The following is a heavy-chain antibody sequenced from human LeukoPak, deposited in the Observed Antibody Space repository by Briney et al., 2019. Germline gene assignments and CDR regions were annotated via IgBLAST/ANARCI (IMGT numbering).Heavy chain of an antibody. J-gene: IGHJ4*02. Sequence: SEPLSLTCAVYGGSFSGYYWSWIRKPPGKGLEWIGEINHSGGTNYNPSLKSRVTISEDTSKNQFSLKLNSVTAADAAADYCVTGWGWLPGFWGQGTLVTVSS. CDR1: GGSFSGYY. CDR2: INHSGGT. D-gene: IGHD5-12*01. CDR3: VTGWGWLPGF. V-gene: IGHV4-34*01.